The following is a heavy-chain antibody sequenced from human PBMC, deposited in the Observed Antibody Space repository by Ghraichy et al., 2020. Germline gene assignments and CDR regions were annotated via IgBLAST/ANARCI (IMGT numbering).Heavy chain of an antibody. D-gene: IGHD3-3*01. CDR2: IIPILGIA. Sequence: SVKVSCKASGGTFSSYAISWVRQAPGQGLEWMGRIIPILGIANYAQKFQGRVTITADKSTSTAYMELSSLRSEDTAVYYCAREGRITIFGVADDYWGQGTLVTVSS. CDR3: AREGRITIFGVADDY. V-gene: IGHV1-69*04. CDR1: GGTFSSYA. J-gene: IGHJ4*02.